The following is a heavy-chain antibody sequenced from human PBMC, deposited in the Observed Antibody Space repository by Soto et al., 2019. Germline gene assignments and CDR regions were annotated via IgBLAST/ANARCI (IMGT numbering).Heavy chain of an antibody. CDR2: INPNSGGT. CDR1: GYTFTGYY. J-gene: IGHJ4*02. Sequence: ASVKGSCKASGYTFTGYYMHWVRQAPGQGLEWMGWINPNSGGTNYAQKFQGWVTMTRDTSISTAYMELSRLRSDDTAVYYCARVGGSYDSRPFDYWGQGTLVTVSS. CDR3: ARVGGSYDSRPFDY. D-gene: IGHD1-26*01. V-gene: IGHV1-2*04.